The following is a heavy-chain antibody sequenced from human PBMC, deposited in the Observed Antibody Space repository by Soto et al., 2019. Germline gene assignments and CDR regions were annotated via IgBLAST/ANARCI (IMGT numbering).Heavy chain of an antibody. CDR2: ISYDGTNK. V-gene: IGHV3-30*03. CDR1: GFTFSNYG. D-gene: IGHD2-21*01. Sequence: PGGSLRLSCAASGFTFSNYGMHWVRQAPGKGLEWVAVISYDGTNKYYADSVKGRFTISMDDSKNTLYLQMNSLRAEDTAVYYCSREVNYGMDVWGQGTTVTVSS. J-gene: IGHJ6*02. CDR3: SREVNYGMDV.